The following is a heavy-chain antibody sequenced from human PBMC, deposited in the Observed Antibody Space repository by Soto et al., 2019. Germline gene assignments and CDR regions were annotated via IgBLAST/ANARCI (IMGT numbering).Heavy chain of an antibody. Sequence: EVQLVESGGALVQPGGSLRLSCAASGFTFSNYWMHWVRQAPGKGLVWISRMNSDGSNTVYADAVKGRFTISRDNAKNTLYLQMNRLRVEDTAVYYCATRKGGVSNGPTTYWGQGTLVTVSS. D-gene: IGHD1-26*01. J-gene: IGHJ4*02. CDR1: GFTFSNYW. CDR3: ATRKGGVSNGPTTY. V-gene: IGHV3-74*01. CDR2: MNSDGSNT.